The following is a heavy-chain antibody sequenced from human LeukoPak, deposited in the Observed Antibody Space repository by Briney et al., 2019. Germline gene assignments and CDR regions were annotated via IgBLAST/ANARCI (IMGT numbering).Heavy chain of an antibody. V-gene: IGHV4-39*07. Sequence: SETLSLTCTVSGVSISSSNSYWGWIRQPPGKGLEWIGSIYYSGNTYYNASVKSRVTISIDSSKNQFSLNLNSVTAADTAVYYCARVPVNIWENWFDPWGQGTLVTVSS. CDR3: ARVPVNIWENWFDP. D-gene: IGHD1-26*01. CDR1: GVSISSSNSY. CDR2: IYYSGNT. J-gene: IGHJ5*02.